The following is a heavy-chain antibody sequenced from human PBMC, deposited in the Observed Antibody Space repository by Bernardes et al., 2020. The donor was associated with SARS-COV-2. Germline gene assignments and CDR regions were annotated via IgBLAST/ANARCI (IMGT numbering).Heavy chain of an antibody. CDR3: ARGKASYLSESSSVDY. J-gene: IGHJ4*02. V-gene: IGHV3-21*01. Sequence: GGSLRLSCAASGFTFSSYGMNWVRQAPGKGLEWVSSISYSSTYIDYADSVRGRFTISRDNAKNSLYLQMDSLRAEDTAVYYCARGKASYLSESSSVDYWGQGTLVTVSS. CDR1: GFTFSSYG. CDR2: ISYSSTYI. D-gene: IGHD1-26*01.